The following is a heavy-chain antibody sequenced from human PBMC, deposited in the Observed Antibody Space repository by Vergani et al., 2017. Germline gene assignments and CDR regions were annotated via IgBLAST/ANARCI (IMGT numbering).Heavy chain of an antibody. CDR2: IYYSGST. CDR3: AIGFGEFI. J-gene: IGHJ3*02. V-gene: IGHV4-39*07. Sequence: QVQLQESGPGLVKPSETLSLTCTVSNDSVSNTFYYWGWIRPTPGKGLEWIGSIYYSGSTYYNPSLESRVTISVDTSKNQFSLKLSSVTAADTAVYYCAIGFGEFIWGQGTMVTVSS. CDR1: NDSVSNTFYY. D-gene: IGHD3-10*01.